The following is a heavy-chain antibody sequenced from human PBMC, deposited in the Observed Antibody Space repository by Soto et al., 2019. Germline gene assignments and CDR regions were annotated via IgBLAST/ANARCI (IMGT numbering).Heavy chain of an antibody. V-gene: IGHV3-23*01. CDR1: GFTFSSYA. D-gene: IGHD1-7*01. Sequence: EVQLLESGGGLVQPGGSLRLSCAASGFTFSSYAMSWVRQAPGKGLEWVSAISGSGGSTYYADSVKGRFTISRDNSKNTLSLPMNSLRAEDTAVYYVAGITGTSLITFAIWGQGTMVTVSS. CDR3: AGITGTSLITFAI. J-gene: IGHJ3*02. CDR2: ISGSGGST.